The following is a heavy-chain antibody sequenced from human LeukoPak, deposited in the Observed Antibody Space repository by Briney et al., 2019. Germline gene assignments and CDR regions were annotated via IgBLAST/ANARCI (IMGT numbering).Heavy chain of an antibody. V-gene: IGHV3-23*01. CDR1: GFTFSSYA. Sequence: GGSLRLSCAASGFTFSSYAMSWVRQAPGKGLEWVSAIGGSGGSTYYADSVKGRFTISRDNSKNTLYVQMNSLRAEDTAVYYCAKDRYCSSTTCDFDYWGQGTLVTVSS. D-gene: IGHD2-2*01. J-gene: IGHJ4*02. CDR2: IGGSGGST. CDR3: AKDRYCSSTTCDFDY.